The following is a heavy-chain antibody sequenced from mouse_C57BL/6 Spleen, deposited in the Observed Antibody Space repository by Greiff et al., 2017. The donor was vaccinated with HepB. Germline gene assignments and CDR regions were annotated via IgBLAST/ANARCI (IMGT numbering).Heavy chain of an antibody. D-gene: IGHD1-1*01. CDR3: ERFSYGSRQYFDD. CDR1: GYTFTDYN. V-gene: IGHV1-18*01. Sequence: EVQLQQSGPELVKPGASVKIPCTASGYTFTDYNMDWVKQSHGKSLEWIGDINPNNGGTIYNQKFKGKATLTVDKSSSTAYMELRSLTSEDTAVYYCERFSYGSRQYFDDWGKGTTLTVSS. J-gene: IGHJ2*01. CDR2: INPNNGGT.